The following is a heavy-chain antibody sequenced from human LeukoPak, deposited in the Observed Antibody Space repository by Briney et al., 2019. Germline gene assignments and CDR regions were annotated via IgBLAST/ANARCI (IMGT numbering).Heavy chain of an antibody. CDR2: ISYDGSNK. CDR3: AKSRYSGYDSGIDY. J-gene: IGHJ4*02. D-gene: IGHD5-12*01. V-gene: IGHV3-30*18. Sequence: GRSLRLSCAASGFTFSSYGMHWVRQAPGKGLEWVAVISYDGSNKYYADSVKGRFTISRDNSKNTLYLQMNSLRAEDTAVYYCAKSRYSGYDSGIDYWGQGTLVTVSS. CDR1: GFTFSSYG.